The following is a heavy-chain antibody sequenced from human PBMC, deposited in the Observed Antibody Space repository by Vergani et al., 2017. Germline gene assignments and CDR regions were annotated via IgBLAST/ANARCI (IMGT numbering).Heavy chain of an antibody. Sequence: QLVESGGGVVQPGRSLRVFCVGSGFSFSNYAMHWVRQAPGKGLEWVSGISWNSGSIGYADSVKGRFTISRDNSKNTLFLQMNSLRAEDTAVYYCAKDPGFCSSSTCYRNYYFDLWGRGTLVTVSS. V-gene: IGHV3-9*01. CDR2: ISWNSGSI. CDR1: GFSFSNYA. D-gene: IGHD2-2*01. J-gene: IGHJ2*01. CDR3: AKDPGFCSSSTCYRNYYFDL.